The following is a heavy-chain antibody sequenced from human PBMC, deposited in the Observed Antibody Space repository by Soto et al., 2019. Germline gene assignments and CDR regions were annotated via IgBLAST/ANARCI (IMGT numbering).Heavy chain of an antibody. CDR2: ITYSRAT. CDR1: GGSISSHDST. V-gene: IGHV4-30-4*01. Sequence: LSLTCIVSGGSISSHDSTWSWFRQPPGKGLEWIGCITYSRATYYGPSPTSRVTISADTSKNQFSLNLSPVTAADTAVYFCAYERGYGYAVDVWGQGNRVTVSS. D-gene: IGHD5-18*01. J-gene: IGHJ6*02. CDR3: AYERGYGYAVDV.